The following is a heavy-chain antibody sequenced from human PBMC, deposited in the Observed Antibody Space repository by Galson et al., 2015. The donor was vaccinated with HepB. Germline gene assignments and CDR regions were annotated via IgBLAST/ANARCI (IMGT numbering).Heavy chain of an antibody. D-gene: IGHD3-22*01. Sequence: SETLSLTCAVYGGSFSGYYWSWIRQPPGKGLEWIGEINHSGSTNYNPSLKSRVTISVDTSKNQFSLKLSSVTAADTAVYYCARDRSGYLAWGQGTLVTVS. CDR2: INHSGST. J-gene: IGHJ5*02. V-gene: IGHV4-34*01. CDR3: ARDRSGYLA. CDR1: GGSFSGYY.